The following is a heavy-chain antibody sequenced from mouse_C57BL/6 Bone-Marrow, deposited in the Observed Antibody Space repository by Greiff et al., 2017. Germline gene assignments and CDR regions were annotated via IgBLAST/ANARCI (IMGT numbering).Heavy chain of an antibody. D-gene: IGHD2-5*01. CDR1: GFTFSSYG. CDR2: ISSGVSYT. J-gene: IGHJ2*01. Sequence: EVMLVESGGDLVKPGGSLKLSCAASGFTFSSYGMSWVRQTPDKRLEWVATISSGVSYTYYPDSVKGRFTISRDNAKNTLYLQMSSLKSEDTAMYYCARRSIVTYFDYWGQGTTLTVSS. V-gene: IGHV5-6*02. CDR3: ARRSIVTYFDY.